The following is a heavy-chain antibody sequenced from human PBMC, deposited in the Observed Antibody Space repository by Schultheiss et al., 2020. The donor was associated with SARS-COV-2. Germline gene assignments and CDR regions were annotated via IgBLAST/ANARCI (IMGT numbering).Heavy chain of an antibody. CDR1: GGSFSGYY. CDR2: INHSGST. J-gene: IGHJ6*02. CDR3: ARRSLATFLDYGVDV. Sequence: SETLSLTCAVYGGSFSGYYWSWIRQPPGKGLEWIGEINHSGSTKYNPSLKSRVTMSVDTSKNQFSLKLSSVTAADTAVYYCARRSLATFLDYGVDVWGQGTTVTVSS. D-gene: IGHD2-15*01. V-gene: IGHV4-34*01.